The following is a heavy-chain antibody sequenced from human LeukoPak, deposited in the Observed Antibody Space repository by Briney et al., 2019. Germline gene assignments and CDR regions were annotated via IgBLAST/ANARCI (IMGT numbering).Heavy chain of an antibody. CDR1: GGSFGGYY. V-gene: IGHV4-34*01. Sequence: SETLSLTCAVYGGSFGGYYWSWIRQPPGKGLEWIGEINHSGSTNYNPSLKSRVTISVDTSKNQFSLKLSSVTAADTAVYYCARIALGYSYAFDIWGQGTMVTVSS. J-gene: IGHJ3*02. D-gene: IGHD5-18*01. CDR3: ARIALGYSYAFDI. CDR2: INHSGST.